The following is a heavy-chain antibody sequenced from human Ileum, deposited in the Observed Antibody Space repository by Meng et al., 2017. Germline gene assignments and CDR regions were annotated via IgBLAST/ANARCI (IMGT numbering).Heavy chain of an antibody. CDR1: GVTVNINY. D-gene: IGHD1-14*01. V-gene: IGHV3-53*04. CDR3: ASRPGAEAGPFDY. CDR2: IDSDANT. Sequence: EVQLVESGGGLVHLGGSLRLSCAASGVTVNINYMTWVRQAPGKGLEWVSVIDSDANTYYADSVKGRFTISRHHSENTLYLQMNSLRPEDTAVYYCASRPGAEAGPFDYWGQGTLVTVSS. J-gene: IGHJ4*02.